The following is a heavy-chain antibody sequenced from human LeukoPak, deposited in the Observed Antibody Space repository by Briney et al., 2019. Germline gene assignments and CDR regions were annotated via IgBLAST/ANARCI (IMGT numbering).Heavy chain of an antibody. Sequence: AGGSLRLSCAASGFTVSSNYMTWVRQAPGKGLEWVSVIYSGGSTYSADSVQGRFTISRGNSKNTLYLQMNSLRAEDTAVYYCARAGTRGDYDAFDIWGQGTMVTVSS. J-gene: IGHJ3*02. CDR2: IYSGGST. CDR3: ARAGTRGDYDAFDI. V-gene: IGHV3-53*01. CDR1: GFTVSSNY. D-gene: IGHD4-17*01.